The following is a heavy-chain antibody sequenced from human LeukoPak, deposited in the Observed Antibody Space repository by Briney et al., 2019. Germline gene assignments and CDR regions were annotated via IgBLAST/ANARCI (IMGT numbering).Heavy chain of an antibody. CDR2: IYYSGST. V-gene: IGHV4-39*01. Sequence: SENLSLTCTVSGGSISSSSYYWGWLRQPPGKGLEWIGSIYYSGSTYYNPSLKSRVTISVDTSKNQFSLKLSSVTAADTAVYYCARVYGSGSYYNGYYYYYMDVWGKGTTVTISS. J-gene: IGHJ6*03. CDR1: GGSISSSSYY. CDR3: ARVYGSGSYYNGYYYYYMDV. D-gene: IGHD3-10*01.